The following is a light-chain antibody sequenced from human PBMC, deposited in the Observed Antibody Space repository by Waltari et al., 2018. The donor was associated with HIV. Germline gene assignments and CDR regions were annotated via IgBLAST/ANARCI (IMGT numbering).Light chain of an antibody. V-gene: IGKV3-20*01. CDR3: QHFGSSPRLT. CDR2: GAS. J-gene: IGKJ4*01. CDR1: QSVSSSS. Sequence: EIVLTQSPGTLSLSPGERATLSCRASQSVSSSSLAWFQQKPGQAPRLLIYGASSRATGIPDRFSVSGSGTDFTLTISRLEPEDFAMYYCQHFGSSPRLTFGGGTKVEIK.